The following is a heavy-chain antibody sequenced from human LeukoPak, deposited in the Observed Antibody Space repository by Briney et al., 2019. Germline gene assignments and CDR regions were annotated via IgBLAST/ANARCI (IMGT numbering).Heavy chain of an antibody. CDR1: GDSISSGGYY. V-gene: IGHV4-31*03. CDR2: ISDSGST. J-gene: IGHJ4*02. Sequence: PSQTLSLTCTVSGDSISSGGYYWTWIRQLPGKGLEWIGYISDSGSTYYNPSLKSRITTSIDTSKNQFSLRLSSVTAADTAVYYCARDCSSTSCYLFWGQGTLVTVSS. D-gene: IGHD2-2*01. CDR3: ARDCSSTSCYLF.